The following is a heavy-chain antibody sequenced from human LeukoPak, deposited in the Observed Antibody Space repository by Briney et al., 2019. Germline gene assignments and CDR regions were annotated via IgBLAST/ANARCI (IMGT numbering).Heavy chain of an antibody. CDR3: ARDPGYSSGWYLDY. V-gene: IGHV1-18*01. Sequence: ASVKVSCKASGYTFTSYGISWVRQAPGQGLEWMGWISAYNGNTNYAQKLQGRVTMTTDTSTSTACMELRSLRSDDTAVYYCARDPGYSSGWYLDYWGQGTLVTVSS. D-gene: IGHD6-19*01. J-gene: IGHJ4*02. CDR2: ISAYNGNT. CDR1: GYTFTSYG.